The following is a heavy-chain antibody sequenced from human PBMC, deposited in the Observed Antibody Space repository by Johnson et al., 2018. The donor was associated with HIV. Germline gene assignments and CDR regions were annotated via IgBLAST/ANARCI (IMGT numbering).Heavy chain of an antibody. V-gene: IGHV3-30*03. CDR2: VSYDGSNK. D-gene: IGHD6-13*01. Sequence: QVQLVESGGGVVQPGRSLRLSCAASGFTFSNYGMHWVRQAPGKGLEWVAVVSYDGSNKYYADSVKGRFTISRDNSKNTLYLQMGSLRAEDMAVYYCARGALSPAAPDAFDIWGQGTMVTVSS. CDR1: GFTFSNYG. J-gene: IGHJ3*02. CDR3: ARGALSPAAPDAFDI.